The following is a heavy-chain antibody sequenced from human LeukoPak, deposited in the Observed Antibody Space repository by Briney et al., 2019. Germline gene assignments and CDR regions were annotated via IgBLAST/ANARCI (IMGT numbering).Heavy chain of an antibody. V-gene: IGHV3-23*01. Sequence: PGGSLRLSCAAPGFTFSSYAMSWVRQAPGKGLEWVSAISGSGGSTYYADSVKGRFTISRDNSKNTLYLQMNSLRAEDTAVYYCAKSLGTHSSGYYRGVDYWGQGTLVTVSS. CDR1: GFTFSSYA. D-gene: IGHD3-22*01. CDR3: AKSLGTHSSGYYRGVDY. J-gene: IGHJ4*02. CDR2: ISGSGGST.